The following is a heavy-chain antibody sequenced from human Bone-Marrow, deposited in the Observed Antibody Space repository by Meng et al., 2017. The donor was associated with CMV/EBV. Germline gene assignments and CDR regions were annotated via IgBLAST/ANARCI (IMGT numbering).Heavy chain of an antibody. Sequence: ASVKVSCKASGYTFTSYDINWVRQATGQGLEWMGWMNPNSGNTGYAQKFQGRVTMTRNTSITTAYMELSSVTAADTAVYYCARVPIVVVPAAQSRNYYYYYGMDVWGQGTTVTVSS. D-gene: IGHD2-2*01. J-gene: IGHJ6*02. CDR2: MNPNSGNT. CDR3: ARVPIVVVPAAQSRNYYYYYGMDV. V-gene: IGHV1-8*01. CDR1: GYTFTSYD.